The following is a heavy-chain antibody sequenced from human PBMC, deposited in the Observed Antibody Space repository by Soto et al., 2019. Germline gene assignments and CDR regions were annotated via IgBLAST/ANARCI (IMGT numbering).Heavy chain of an antibody. CDR1: GFTFSSYA. D-gene: IGHD6-25*01. CDR3: GKPLRTATSYDC. Sequence: PGGSLRLSCAASGFTFSSYAMNWVRQAPGKGPEWVSHISVTGDTYYADSVKGRFTISRDNSKNTLLLQMNSLRAEDTAVYYCGKPLRTATSYDCRDQGSRVTVS. V-gene: IGHV3-23*01. CDR2: ISVTGDT. J-gene: IGHJ4*02.